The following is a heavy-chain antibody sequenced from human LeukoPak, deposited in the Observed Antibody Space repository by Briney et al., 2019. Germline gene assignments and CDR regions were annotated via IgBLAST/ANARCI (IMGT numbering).Heavy chain of an antibody. Sequence: ASVKVSCKASAYTFTSYYIHWVRQAPGQGLEWMGWINPNSGGTNYAQKFQGRVTMTRDTSISTAYMELSRLRSDDTAVYYCARELLRPNDYWGQGTLVTVSS. CDR3: ARELLRPNDY. D-gene: IGHD3-3*01. CDR1: AYTFTSYY. CDR2: INPNSGGT. J-gene: IGHJ4*02. V-gene: IGHV1-2*02.